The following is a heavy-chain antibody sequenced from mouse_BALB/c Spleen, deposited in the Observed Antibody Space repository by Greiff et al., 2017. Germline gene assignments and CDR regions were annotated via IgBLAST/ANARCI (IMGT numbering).Heavy chain of an antibody. CDR2: IDPANGNT. J-gene: IGHJ3*01. CDR1: GFNIKDTY. Sequence: EVQLQQSGAELVKPGASVKLSCTASGFNIKDTYMHWVKQRPEQGLEWIGRIDPANGNTKYDPKFQGKATITADTSSNTAYLQLSSLTSEDTAVYYCARGDGNYVCFAYWGQGTLVTVSA. CDR3: ARGDGNYVCFAY. V-gene: IGHV14-3*02. D-gene: IGHD2-1*01.